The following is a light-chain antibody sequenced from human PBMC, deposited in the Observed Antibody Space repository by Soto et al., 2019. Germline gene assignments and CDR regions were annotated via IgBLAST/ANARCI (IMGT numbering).Light chain of an antibody. Sequence: ETVMTQSPATLSVSPGERATLSCRASQSVSTNLAWYQQKPGQAPRLLIYGAATRATGIPARFSGSGSGTEFTLTHISLQSEDFAVYCCHQYNNWPPVPFGQGTRLEIK. CDR2: GAA. J-gene: IGKJ5*01. V-gene: IGKV3-15*01. CDR3: HQYNNWPPVP. CDR1: QSVSTN.